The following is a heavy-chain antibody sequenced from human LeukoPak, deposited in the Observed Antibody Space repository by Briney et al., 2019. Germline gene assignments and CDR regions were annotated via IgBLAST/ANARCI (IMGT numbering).Heavy chain of an antibody. V-gene: IGHV3-9*01. CDR3: AKDFLGYCSSTSCAYDAFDI. Sequence: GGSLRLSCAASGFTFDDYAMHWVRQAPGEGLEWVSGISWNSGSIGYADSVKGRFTISRDNAKNSLYLQMNSLRAEDTALYYCAKDFLGYCSSTSCAYDAFDIWGQGTMVTVSS. CDR1: GFTFDDYA. CDR2: ISWNSGSI. D-gene: IGHD2-2*01. J-gene: IGHJ3*02.